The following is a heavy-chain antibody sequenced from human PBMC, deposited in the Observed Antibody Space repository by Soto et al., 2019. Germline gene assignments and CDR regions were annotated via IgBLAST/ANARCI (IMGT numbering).Heavy chain of an antibody. CDR2: INPNGFTS. CDR3: ARDLHGAFTTMVY. Sequence: QVQMVQSGAEVKKPGASIKISCKASGYTFIDYYIHWVRQAPGQGLEWMGIINPNGFTSTLAQKFQGRLTVTSDTSTSTVYMELGNLTSEDTVLYYCARDLHGAFTTMVYWGQGTLVTVSS. V-gene: IGHV1-46*01. J-gene: IGHJ4*02. CDR1: GYTFIDYY. D-gene: IGHD5-18*01.